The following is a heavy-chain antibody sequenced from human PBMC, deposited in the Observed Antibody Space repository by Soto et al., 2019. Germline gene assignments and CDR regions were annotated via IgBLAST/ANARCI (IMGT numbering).Heavy chain of an antibody. Sequence: PSETLSLTCTVPGYSIGSYNWWGWIRQPPGKGLEWIGYIYYTGSTYYNLSLKSRVTLSVDTAKDQFSMTLGSVTAADTAVYYCARNSGLKTGRLDYWGQGILVTVS. V-gene: IGHV4-28*01. CDR1: GYSIGSYNW. CDR3: ARNSGLKTGRLDY. CDR2: IYYTGST. J-gene: IGHJ4*02. D-gene: IGHD3-10*01.